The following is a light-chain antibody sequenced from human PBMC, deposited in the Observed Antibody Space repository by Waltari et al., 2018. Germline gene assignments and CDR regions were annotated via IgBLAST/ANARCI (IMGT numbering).Light chain of an antibody. J-gene: IGKJ4*01. CDR2: DAS. Sequence: EIVLTQSPAILSFSPGERATLSCRASQSVGPYLAWYQQPPRQSPRLLIYDASYRATGIPARFSGSGSETDFTLTISSLQPEDFAVYYCQQRRNWPLTFGGGTRVQI. V-gene: IGKV3-11*01. CDR1: QSVGPY. CDR3: QQRRNWPLT.